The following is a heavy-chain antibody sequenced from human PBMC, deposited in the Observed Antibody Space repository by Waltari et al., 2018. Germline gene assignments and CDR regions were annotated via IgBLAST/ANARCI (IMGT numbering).Heavy chain of an antibody. J-gene: IGHJ5*02. Sequence: QLQLQESGPRLVKPSETLSLTCSVSGDSIPSSNCYWAWIRQPPGKGLEWIGSVYYTGSTYYKASLKSRVTISVDTSKNYFSLGLTSVTATDTAIYFCARTFMVRTIRSRGWFDPWGQGTLVTVSS. D-gene: IGHD3-10*01. CDR3: ARTFMVRTIRSRGWFDP. CDR2: VYYTGST. V-gene: IGHV4-39*02. CDR1: GDSIPSSNCY.